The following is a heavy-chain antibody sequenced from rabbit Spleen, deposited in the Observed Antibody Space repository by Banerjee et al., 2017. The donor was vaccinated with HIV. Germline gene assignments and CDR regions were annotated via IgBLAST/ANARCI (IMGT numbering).Heavy chain of an antibody. CDR3: AGDTGSSFSSYGMDL. Sequence: QSLEESGGDLVKPGGTLTLTCTASGFSFSSSDYMCWVRQAPGKGLEWISCIAGGSSAFTYSATWAKGRFTISKTSSTTVTLQMTSLTVADTATYFCAGDTGSSFSSYGMDLWGQGTLVTVS. V-gene: IGHV1S40*01. D-gene: IGHD8-1*01. J-gene: IGHJ6*01. CDR2: IAGGSSAFT. CDR1: GFSFSSSDY.